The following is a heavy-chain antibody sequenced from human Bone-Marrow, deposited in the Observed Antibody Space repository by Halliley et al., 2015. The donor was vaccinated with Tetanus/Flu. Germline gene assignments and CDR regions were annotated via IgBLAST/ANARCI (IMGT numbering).Heavy chain of an antibody. CDR3: ARGGPTFLAGLDY. V-gene: IGHV3-64*02. J-gene: IGHJ4*02. CDR2: ISSNAERT. Sequence: EFVSCISSNAERTFYAGSVKVRFTISRDNSKNRLYLHMGSLRTADAAVYYCARGGPTFLAGLDYWGQGSLLAVSS. D-gene: IGHD5-12*01.